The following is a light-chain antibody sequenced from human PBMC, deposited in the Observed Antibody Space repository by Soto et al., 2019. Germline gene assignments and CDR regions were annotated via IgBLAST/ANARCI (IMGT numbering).Light chain of an antibody. CDR3: HQYASWT. Sequence: EIVFTQSPGTLSLSPGERATLSCRASQSFNSIYLAWYQQKPGQAPRLLIYGASSRATGIPDRFSGSGSGTDFTLTISRLEPEEFAVYYCHQYASWTFGQGTQVDIK. J-gene: IGKJ1*01. V-gene: IGKV3-20*01. CDR2: GAS. CDR1: QSFNSIY.